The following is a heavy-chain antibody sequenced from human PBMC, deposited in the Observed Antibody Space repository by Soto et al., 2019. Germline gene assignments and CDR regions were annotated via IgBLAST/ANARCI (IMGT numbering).Heavy chain of an antibody. J-gene: IGHJ3*02. D-gene: IGHD1-26*01. CDR3: ARVGSGDDAFDI. Sequence: SETLSLTCTVSGGSISSYYWSWIRQPPGKGLEWIGYIYYSGSTYYNPSLKSRVTTSVDTSKNQFSLKLSSVTAADTAVYYCARVGSGDDAFDIWGQGTMVTVSS. CDR1: GGSISSYY. CDR2: IYYSGST. V-gene: IGHV4-59*12.